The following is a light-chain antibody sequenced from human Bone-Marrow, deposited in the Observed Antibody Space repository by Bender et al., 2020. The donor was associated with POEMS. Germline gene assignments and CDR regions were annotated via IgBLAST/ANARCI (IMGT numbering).Light chain of an antibody. V-gene: IGLV2-23*02. J-gene: IGLJ3*02. Sequence: QSALTQPPSASGSPGQSITISCTGTSSDVGSYNLVSWYQQHPGKAPELMIYEVTKRPSGVSNRFSGSKSGNTASLTVSGLQAEDEADYYCYSYAGSYTLGVFGGGTKLTVL. CDR3: YSYAGSYTLGV. CDR2: EVT. CDR1: SSDVGSYNL.